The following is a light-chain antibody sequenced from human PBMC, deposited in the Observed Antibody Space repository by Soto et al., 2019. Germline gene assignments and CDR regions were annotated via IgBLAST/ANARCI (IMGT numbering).Light chain of an antibody. CDR2: GAS. V-gene: IGKV3D-20*02. CDR1: QSVDSSY. CDR3: QERSNWPALT. J-gene: IGKJ4*01. Sequence: EIVWTQSPGTLSLSPGERATLSCRASQSVDSSYLAWYHQRPGQAPRLLIYGASSRATGIPDRFSGSGSETDFTLTITRLEPEDFAVYFCQERSNWPALTFGGGTKVDIK.